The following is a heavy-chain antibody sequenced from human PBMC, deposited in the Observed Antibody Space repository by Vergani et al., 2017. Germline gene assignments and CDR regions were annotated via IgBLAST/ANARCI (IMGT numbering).Heavy chain of an antibody. D-gene: IGHD3-10*01. J-gene: IGHJ4*03. CDR2: INPNSGGT. V-gene: IGHV1-2*02. CDR3: ARAHYYYGSGSYTPFDY. CDR1: GYTFTGYY. Sequence: QVQLVQSGAEVKKPGASVKVSCKASGYTFTGYYMHWVRQAPGQGLEWMGWINPNSGGTNYAQKFQGRVTMTRDTSISTAYMELSRLRSDDTAVYYCARAHYYYGSGSYTPFDYWGQGTTVTVSS.